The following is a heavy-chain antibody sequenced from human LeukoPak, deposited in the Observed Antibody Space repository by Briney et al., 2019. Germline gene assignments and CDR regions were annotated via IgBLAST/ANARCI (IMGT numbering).Heavy chain of an antibody. CDR1: GGTFRSYA. V-gene: IGHV1-69*05. J-gene: IGHJ3*02. Sequence: GSSVKVSCKASGGTFRSYAISWVRQAPAQGLEWMGWIIPIFGTAKYAQKFQGRVTHTTEQSPSTVYLEPNSLGRDDTGVYYCAKKLAYGHYVYAFDIWGQGTMVTVSS. CDR2: IIPIFGTA. CDR3: AKKLAYGHYVYAFDI. D-gene: IGHD4-17*01.